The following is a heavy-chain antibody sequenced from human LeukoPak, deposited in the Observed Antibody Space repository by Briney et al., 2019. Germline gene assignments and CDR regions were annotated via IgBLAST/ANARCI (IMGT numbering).Heavy chain of an antibody. CDR3: ANLGEGYRSDY. J-gene: IGHJ4*02. Sequence: PGGSLRLSCAASGFTFSRYWMSWVRQAPGKGLEWVANIKQDGSEKYYVDSVKGRFTISRDNAKNSLYLQMNSLRAEDTAVYYCANLGEGYRSDYWGQGTLVTVSS. CDR1: GFTFSRYW. CDR2: IKQDGSEK. V-gene: IGHV3-7*01. D-gene: IGHD6-13*01.